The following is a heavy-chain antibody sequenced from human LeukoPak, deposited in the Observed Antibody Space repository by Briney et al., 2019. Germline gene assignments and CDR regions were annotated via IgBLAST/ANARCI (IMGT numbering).Heavy chain of an antibody. Sequence: GGSPRLSCAASAFIFNNYYMSWIRQAPEKGLECVSYISNSGSTMFYADSVKGRFTVSRDNAKNSLYLQMDSLRAEDTAVYYCARVGRSGGVFDSWGQGTLVTVSS. V-gene: IGHV3-11*04. J-gene: IGHJ4*02. CDR2: ISNSGSTM. CDR3: ARVGRSGGVFDS. CDR1: AFIFNNYY. D-gene: IGHD3-10*01.